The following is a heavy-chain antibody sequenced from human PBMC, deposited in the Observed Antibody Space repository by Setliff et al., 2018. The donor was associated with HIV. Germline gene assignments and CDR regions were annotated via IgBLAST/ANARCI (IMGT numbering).Heavy chain of an antibody. D-gene: IGHD3-16*01. CDR2: IKQDGSDI. V-gene: IGHV3-7*01. CDR1: GFTFSSYW. CDR3: ARLGPITTHTTYDY. Sequence: GGSLRLSCVASGFTFSSYWMSWVRQAPGKGLEWVANIKQDGSDIHYVDSVEGRFTISRDNAKNSLYLQMNSLRAEDTAVYYCARLGPITTHTTYDYWGQGTLVTVSS. J-gene: IGHJ4*02.